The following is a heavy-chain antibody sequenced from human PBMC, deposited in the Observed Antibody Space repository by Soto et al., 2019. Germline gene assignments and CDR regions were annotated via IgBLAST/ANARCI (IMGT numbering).Heavy chain of an antibody. CDR1: GGSFSGYY. CDR3: ARRGDGCFDY. J-gene: IGHJ4*02. CDR2: INHSGST. D-gene: IGHD3-10*01. V-gene: IGHV4-34*01. Sequence: KPSETLSLTCAVYGGSFSGYYWSWIRQPPGKGLEWIGEINHSGSTNYNPSLKSRVTISVDTSKNQFSLKLSSVTAADTAVYYCARRGDGCFDYWGQGTLVTVSS.